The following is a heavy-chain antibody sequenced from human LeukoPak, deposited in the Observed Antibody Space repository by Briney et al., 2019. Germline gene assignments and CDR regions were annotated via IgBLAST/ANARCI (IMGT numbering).Heavy chain of an antibody. CDR2: ISGSGAST. J-gene: IGHJ2*01. CDR3: AKARRVTMWWSYDL. CDR1: GFTFSTYA. Sequence: GSLRLSCAASGFTFSTYAIDWVRQAPGKGLEWVSAISGSGASTYYADSVKGRFTISRDNSKNTLYLQMNSLRAEDTAVYYCAKARRVTMWWSYDLWGRSTLVTVSS. V-gene: IGHV3-23*01. D-gene: IGHD4-17*01.